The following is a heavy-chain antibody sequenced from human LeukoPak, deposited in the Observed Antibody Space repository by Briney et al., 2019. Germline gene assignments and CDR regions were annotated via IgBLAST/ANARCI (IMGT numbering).Heavy chain of an antibody. CDR2: INHSGST. J-gene: IGHJ3*02. V-gene: IGHV4-34*01. CDR1: GGSFSGYY. Sequence: PSETLSLTCAVYGGSFSGYYWSWIRQPPGKGLEWIGEINHSGSTNYNPSLKSRVTISVDTSKNQFSLKLTSVTAADTAVYYCARGRDGYNDGFDIWGQGTMVTVSS. CDR3: ARGRDGYNDGFDI. D-gene: IGHD5-24*01.